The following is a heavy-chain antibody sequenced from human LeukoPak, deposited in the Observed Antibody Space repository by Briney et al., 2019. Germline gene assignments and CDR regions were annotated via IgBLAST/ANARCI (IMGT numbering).Heavy chain of an antibody. D-gene: IGHD5-18*01. Sequence: GGSLRLSCAASGFTFSSYMMTWVRQAPGKGLEWVANIKPDGGEKFYVDSVRGRFTISRDNAKNSLYLQMNSLRAEDMALYYCAKSGQGGAAMDAAFDIWGQGTMVTVSS. CDR1: GFTFSSYM. J-gene: IGHJ3*02. CDR2: IKPDGGEK. V-gene: IGHV3-7*03. CDR3: AKSGQGGAAMDAAFDI.